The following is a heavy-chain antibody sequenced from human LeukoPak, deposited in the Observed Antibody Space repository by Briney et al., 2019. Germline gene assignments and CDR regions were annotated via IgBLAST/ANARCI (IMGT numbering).Heavy chain of an antibody. CDR1: GFTFSSYW. CDR3: ARDGYCSGGSCDDYYYYGMDV. CDR2: IKQDGSQK. V-gene: IGHV3-7*01. Sequence: GGSLRLSCAASGFTFSSYWMSWVRQAPGKGLEWVANIKQDGSQKYYVDSVKGRFTISRDNAKNSLFLQMNSLRAEETAVYYCARDGYCSGGSCDDYYYYGMDVWGQGTTVTVSS. J-gene: IGHJ6*02. D-gene: IGHD2-15*01.